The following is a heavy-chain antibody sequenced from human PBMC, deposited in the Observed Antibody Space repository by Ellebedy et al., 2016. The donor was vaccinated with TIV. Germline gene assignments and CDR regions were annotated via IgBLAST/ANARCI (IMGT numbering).Heavy chain of an antibody. D-gene: IGHD3-3*01. J-gene: IGHJ4*02. CDR1: GYTFTSYD. V-gene: IGHV1-8*01. CDR2: MNPNSGNT. Sequence: ASVKVSXXASGYTFTSYDINWVRQATGQGLEWMGWMNPNSGNTGYAQKFQGRVTMTRNTSISTAYMELSSLRSEDTAVYYCARGGNTIFGVVISQGDYWGQGTLVTVSS. CDR3: ARGGNTIFGVVISQGDY.